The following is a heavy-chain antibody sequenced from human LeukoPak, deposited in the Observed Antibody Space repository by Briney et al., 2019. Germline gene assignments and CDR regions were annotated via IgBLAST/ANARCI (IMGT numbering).Heavy chain of an antibody. J-gene: IGHJ4*02. Sequence: GGSLRLSCAASGFTFSDYWMSWVRQAPGRGLEWVANINQDGSEKYYSDSVKGRFTISRDNAKNLLYLQMSSLRAEDTAVYCCAERGHWGQGTLVTVSS. CDR2: INQDGSEK. D-gene: IGHD3-16*01. CDR1: GFTFSDYW. V-gene: IGHV3-7*01. CDR3: AERGH.